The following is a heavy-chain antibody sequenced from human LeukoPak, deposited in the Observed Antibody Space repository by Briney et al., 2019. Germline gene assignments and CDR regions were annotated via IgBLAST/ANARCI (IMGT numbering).Heavy chain of an antibody. J-gene: IGHJ4*02. CDR2: IDSSSTYT. CDR1: GFTFSDYY. D-gene: IGHD4-17*01. CDR3: ARGTPVTTRMTDY. V-gene: IGHV3-11*05. Sequence: GGSLRLSCAASGFTFSDYYMSWIRQAPGKGLEWISYIDSSSTYTNYADSVKGRLTISRGNAKNSLYLQMNSLRAEDTAVYYCARGTPVTTRMTDYWGQGTLVTVSS.